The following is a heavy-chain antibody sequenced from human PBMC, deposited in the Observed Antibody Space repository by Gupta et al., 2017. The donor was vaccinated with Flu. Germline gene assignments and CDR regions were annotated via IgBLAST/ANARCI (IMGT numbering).Heavy chain of an antibody. J-gene: IGHJ4*02. CDR3: AKDAATSSFMGGVLAPVYHSPFDH. CDR2: ISYDGNNK. V-gene: IGHV3-30*18. D-gene: IGHD1-26*01. Sequence: QVHLVESGGGVVQPGRSLRLSCAASGFTFSSYGMHWVRQAPGKGLEWVAMISYDGNNKHYANSVMGRFSISRDNSKDTLSLQMNSLRAEDAAVYYCAKDAATSSFMGGVLAPVYHSPFDHWGQGTLVTVSS. CDR1: GFTFSSYG.